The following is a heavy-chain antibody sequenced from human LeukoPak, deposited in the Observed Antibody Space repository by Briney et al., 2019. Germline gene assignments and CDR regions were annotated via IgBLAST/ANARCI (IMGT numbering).Heavy chain of an antibody. D-gene: IGHD3-22*01. Sequence: SGGSLRLSCAASGFTFDDYAMHWVRHAPGKGLEWVSGISWNSGSIGYADSVKGRFTISRDNAKNSLYLQMNSLRAEDMALYYCAKDITDYYDSSGHYHSAFDIWGQGTMVTVSS. J-gene: IGHJ3*02. V-gene: IGHV3-9*03. CDR1: GFTFDDYA. CDR3: AKDITDYYDSSGHYHSAFDI. CDR2: ISWNSGSI.